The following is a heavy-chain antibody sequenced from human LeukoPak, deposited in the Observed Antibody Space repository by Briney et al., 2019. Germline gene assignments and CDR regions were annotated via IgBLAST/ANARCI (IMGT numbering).Heavy chain of an antibody. J-gene: IGHJ4*02. CDR1: GGSISSTSSTFH. D-gene: IGHD3-3*01. CDR2: IYYSGST. CDR3: ARLLYEFWSGSYYYFDY. Sequence: SETLSLTCAVSGGSISSTSSTFHWGWIRQPPGKGLEWIGSIYYSGSTYYNPSLKSRLTVSVDTSKNQFSLKLTSVTAADTAVYYCARLLYEFWSGSYYYFDYWGQGTLVTVSS. V-gene: IGHV4-39*07.